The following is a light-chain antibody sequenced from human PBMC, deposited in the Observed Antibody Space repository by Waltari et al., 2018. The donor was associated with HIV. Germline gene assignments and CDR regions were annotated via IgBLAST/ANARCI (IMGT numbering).Light chain of an antibody. CDR2: ANI. J-gene: IGLJ2*01. V-gene: IGLV1-40*01. CDR1: NSNIGAGYD. Sequence: QSVLTQAPSVSGAPGRRVAISCTGNNSNIGAGYDVHWYQQLPGTTPKLLIYANINRPSGFPDRFSGSRSATSASLAITGLQAEDEAEYYCQSYDSSLSAVVFGGGTKLTVL. CDR3: QSYDSSLSAVV.